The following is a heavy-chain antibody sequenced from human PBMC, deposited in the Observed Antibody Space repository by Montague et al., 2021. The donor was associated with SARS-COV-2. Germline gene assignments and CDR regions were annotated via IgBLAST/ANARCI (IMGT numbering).Heavy chain of an antibody. CDR3: ARGADYDFWSGFLGYKWLDP. CDR2: INHSGST. CDR1: GGSLSGYY. D-gene: IGHD3-3*01. Sequence: SETLSLTCAVYGGSLSGYYWAWIRQTPAKGLEWIGEINHSGSTNYNPSLKSRLTISVDTSKKQFSLKLNSMTAADTAVYYCARGADYDFWSGFLGYKWLDPWGLGTPVTVSS. V-gene: IGHV4-34*01. J-gene: IGHJ5*02.